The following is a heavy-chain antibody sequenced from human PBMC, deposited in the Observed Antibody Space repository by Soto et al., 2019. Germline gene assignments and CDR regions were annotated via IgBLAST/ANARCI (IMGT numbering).Heavy chain of an antibody. Sequence: GGSLRLSCAASGFTFSNAWMNWVRQAPGKGLEWVGRIKSKTDGGTTDYAAPVKGRFTISRDDSKNTLYLQMNSLKTEDTAVYYCTTEATPGYYYYGMDVWGQGTTVTVSS. CDR2: IKSKTDGGTT. J-gene: IGHJ6*02. V-gene: IGHV3-15*07. D-gene: IGHD5-12*01. CDR1: GFTFSNAW. CDR3: TTEATPGYYYYGMDV.